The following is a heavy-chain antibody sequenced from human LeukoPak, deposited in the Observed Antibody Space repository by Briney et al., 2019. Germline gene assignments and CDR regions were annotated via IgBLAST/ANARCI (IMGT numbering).Heavy chain of an antibody. J-gene: IGHJ5*01. CDR3: AKGPYVKLNFNWFDS. V-gene: IGHV3-23*01. D-gene: IGHD1-7*01. CDR1: GFTFSSYA. CDR2: ISGSGGST. Sequence: GGSLRLSCAASGFTFSSYAMTWVRQAPGKGLEWVSAISGSGGSTYYADSVKGRFTISRDNSKNTLYLQMNSLRAEDTAIYYCAKGPYVKLNFNWFDSWGQGTLVTVSS.